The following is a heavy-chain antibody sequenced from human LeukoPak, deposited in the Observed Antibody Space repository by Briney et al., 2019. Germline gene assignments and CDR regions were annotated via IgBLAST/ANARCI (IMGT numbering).Heavy chain of an antibody. CDR3: ARDMDFWSGYLKRPSYYFDY. CDR2: VNPRNGGT. J-gene: IGHJ4*02. CDR1: GYDFTGYY. Sequence: ASVKVSCKASGYDFTGYYVHWVRQAPGHGFEWMGGVNPRNGGTHYAQNFQGRVTITGDTSITTAYMELDSLTSDDTAVYYCARDMDFWSGYLKRPSYYFDYWGQGTLVTVSS. D-gene: IGHD3-3*01. V-gene: IGHV1-2*02.